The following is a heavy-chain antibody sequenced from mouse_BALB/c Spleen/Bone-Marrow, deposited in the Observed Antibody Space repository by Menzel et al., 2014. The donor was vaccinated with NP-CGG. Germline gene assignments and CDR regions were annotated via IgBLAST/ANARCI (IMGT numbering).Heavy chain of an antibody. Sequence: QVQLQQSGAELVRPGASVNLSCKASGYTFTNYWINWLKQRPGQGLEWIANIYPSDTYTNYNPKFKDKATLTVDKSSTTAYMQLNSPTSEDSAVYYCTRYLYGNMDYWGQGTSVTVSS. J-gene: IGHJ4*01. CDR2: IYPSDTYT. CDR3: TRYLYGNMDY. D-gene: IGHD2-10*02. CDR1: GYTFTNYW. V-gene: IGHV1-69*02.